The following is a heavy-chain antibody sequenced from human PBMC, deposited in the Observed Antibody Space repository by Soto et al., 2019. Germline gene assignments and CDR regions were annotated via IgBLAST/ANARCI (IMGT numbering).Heavy chain of an antibody. CDR2: INGGAGDT. J-gene: IGHJ5*02. V-gene: IGHV1-3*01. CDR3: ARSPSRMAAETQLDP. Sequence: QVQLVQSGAEVRKPGASVKISCKASGYIFTSYAIHWLRQAPGQRLEWMGWINGGAGDTRYSVNFQGRVNVTRDTAATTAFMDLSSLSSADTAIYYCARSPSRMAAETQLDPWGQGTLVSVSS. D-gene: IGHD6-6*01. CDR1: GYIFTSYA.